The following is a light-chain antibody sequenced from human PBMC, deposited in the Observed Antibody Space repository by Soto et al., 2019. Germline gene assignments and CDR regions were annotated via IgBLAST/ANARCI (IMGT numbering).Light chain of an antibody. V-gene: IGKV1-27*01. J-gene: IGKJ1*01. CDR1: RGITSW. CDR3: QKYNSARWT. CDR2: AAS. Sequence: DIQMTQSPSSVSASVGDRVTITCRASRGITSWLAWYQQKPGIAPKLLIYAASTLQSGVPSRFSGGGSGTDFTLTISRLKPEDVATYYCQKYNSARWTFGQGTTGDIK.